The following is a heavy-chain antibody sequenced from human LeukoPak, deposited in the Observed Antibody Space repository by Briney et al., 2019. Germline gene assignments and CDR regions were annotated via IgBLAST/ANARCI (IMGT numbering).Heavy chain of an antibody. CDR2: ISGSGGST. CDR3: AKVRCSGGSCYPYYFDY. D-gene: IGHD2-15*01. V-gene: IGHV3-23*01. CDR1: GFTFSSYA. Sequence: GGSLRLSCAASGFTFSSYAMSWVRQAPRKGLEWVSAISGSGGSTYYADSVKGRFTISRDNSKNTLYLQMNSLRAEDTAVYYCAKVRCSGGSCYPYYFDYWGQGTLVTVSS. J-gene: IGHJ4*02.